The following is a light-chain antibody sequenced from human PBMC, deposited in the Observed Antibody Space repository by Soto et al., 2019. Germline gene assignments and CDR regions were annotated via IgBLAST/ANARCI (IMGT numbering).Light chain of an antibody. Sequence: QLVLTQAPSASGTPGQRVTIFCSGSTSNIGVNYVYWYQQLSGTAPKVLIYKNNQRPSGVPDRFSGSKSGTSASLAISNLRSEDEAEYYCSTWDGRLDGPVFGGGTKLNVL. CDR1: TSNIGVNY. CDR3: STWDGRLDGPV. CDR2: KNN. V-gene: IGLV1-47*01. J-gene: IGLJ3*02.